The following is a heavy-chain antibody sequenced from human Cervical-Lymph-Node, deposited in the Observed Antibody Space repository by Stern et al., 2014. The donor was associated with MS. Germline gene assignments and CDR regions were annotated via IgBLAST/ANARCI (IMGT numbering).Heavy chain of an antibody. Sequence: QVQLGQSGGGVVQPGRSLRLSCAASGFTFSSYAMHWVRQAPGKGLEWVAFISYDGTDKYYADSVKGRFTISRDNSKNMVYLQMNSLRAEDTAVWYCARRQLWQQYYGMDVWGQGTMVTVSS. CDR2: ISYDGTDK. D-gene: IGHD5-18*01. J-gene: IGHJ6*02. CDR3: ARRQLWQQYYGMDV. CDR1: GFTFSSYA. V-gene: IGHV3-30*04.